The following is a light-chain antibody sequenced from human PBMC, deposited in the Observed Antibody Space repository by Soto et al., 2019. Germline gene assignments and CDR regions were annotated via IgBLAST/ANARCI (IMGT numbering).Light chain of an antibody. CDR1: QSISVW. Sequence: DIHMTQSPSTLSASVRDRVTITCRASQSISVWLAWYQQKPGKAPKLLXYRASILETGVPSRFXXXGXGTXXXXXXXXXXPDXFAXYYCQQYTXXPYAFGQGTKLEIK. V-gene: IGKV1-5*03. CDR3: QQYTXXPYA. CDR2: RAS. J-gene: IGKJ2*01.